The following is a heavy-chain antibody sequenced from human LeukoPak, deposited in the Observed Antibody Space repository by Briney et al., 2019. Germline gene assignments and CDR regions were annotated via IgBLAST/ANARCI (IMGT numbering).Heavy chain of an antibody. Sequence: PSETLSLTCTVSGGSISSYYWSWIRQPPGKGLEWIGEINHSGSTNYNPSLKSRVTISVDTSKNQFSLKLSSVTAADTAVYYCARVYCSSTSCYQGVYYGMDVWGQGTMVTVSS. J-gene: IGHJ6*02. CDR2: INHSGST. CDR1: GGSISSYY. CDR3: ARVYCSSTSCYQGVYYGMDV. D-gene: IGHD2-2*01. V-gene: IGHV4-34*01.